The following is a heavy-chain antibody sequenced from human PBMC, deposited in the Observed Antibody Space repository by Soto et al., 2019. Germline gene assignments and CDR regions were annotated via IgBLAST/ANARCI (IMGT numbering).Heavy chain of an antibody. CDR2: ISYDGSNK. CDR1: GFTFSSYA. CDR3: ARDYRGYDFWSGFKDYYYGMDV. D-gene: IGHD3-3*01. J-gene: IGHJ6*02. V-gene: IGHV3-30-3*01. Sequence: QPGGSLRLSCAASGFTFSSYAMHWVRQAPGKGLEWVAVISYDGSNKYYADSVKGRFTISRDNSKNTLYLQMNSLRAEDTAVYYCARDYRGYDFWSGFKDYYYGMDVWGQGTTVTVSS.